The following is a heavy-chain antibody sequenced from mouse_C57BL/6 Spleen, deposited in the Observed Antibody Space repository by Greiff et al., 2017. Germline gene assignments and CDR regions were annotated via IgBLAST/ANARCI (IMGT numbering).Heavy chain of an antibody. CDR3: AHSSGYRYYFAD. CDR1: GYTFTSYW. Sequence: QVQLQQPGAELVRPGTSVKLSCKASGYTFTSYWMHWVKQRPGQGLEWIGVIDPSDSYTNYTQKFKGQATLTVDTSSSTAYMQLSSLTSEDSAVYCCAHSSGYRYYFADWGQGTTLTVSS. J-gene: IGHJ2*01. D-gene: IGHD3-2*02. V-gene: IGHV1-59*01. CDR2: IDPSDSYT.